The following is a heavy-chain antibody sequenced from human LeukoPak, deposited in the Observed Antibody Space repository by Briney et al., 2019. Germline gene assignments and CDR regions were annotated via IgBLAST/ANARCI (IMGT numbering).Heavy chain of an antibody. Sequence: PGGSLRLSCAASGFTFTKYWMSWVRQAPAKGREWVANIKEDGTERYYVDSVKGRFTISRDNAKNSLYLQMNSLRAGDTAVYYCARRRCSGTSCFFDYWGQGTLVTVSS. D-gene: IGHD2-2*01. J-gene: IGHJ4*02. CDR1: GFTFTKYW. CDR2: IKEDGTER. V-gene: IGHV3-7*01. CDR3: ARRRCSGTSCFFDY.